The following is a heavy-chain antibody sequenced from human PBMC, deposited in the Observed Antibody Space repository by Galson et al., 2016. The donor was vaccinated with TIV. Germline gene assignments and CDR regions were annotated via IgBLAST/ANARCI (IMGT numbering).Heavy chain of an antibody. V-gene: IGHV3-7*01. CDR2: MSHDGSEL. CDR3: TRLGPSSVFDF. Sequence: SLRLSCAASGFSFSDFWGTWVRQAPGKGLEWVASMSHDGSELYYLDSVRGRFTFSRDNPKNSLYLRMGNLRAEDTAIYYCTRLGPSSVFDFWGQGALVTVSS. J-gene: IGHJ4*02. D-gene: IGHD1-26*01. CDR1: GFSFSDFW.